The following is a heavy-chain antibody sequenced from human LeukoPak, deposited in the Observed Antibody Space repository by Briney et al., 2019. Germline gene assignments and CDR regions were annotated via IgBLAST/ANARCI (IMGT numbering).Heavy chain of an antibody. V-gene: IGHV3-23*01. CDR1: GFTFSSYA. Sequence: PGGSLRLSCAASGFTFSSYAMSWVRQAPGKGLEWVSAISGSGGSTYYADSVKGRFTISRDNSKNTLYLQMNSLRAEDTAVYYCAKDPNSGYDWGQYYFYYWGQGTLVTVSS. J-gene: IGHJ4*02. D-gene: IGHD5-12*01. CDR3: AKDPNSGYDWGQYYFYY. CDR2: ISGSGGST.